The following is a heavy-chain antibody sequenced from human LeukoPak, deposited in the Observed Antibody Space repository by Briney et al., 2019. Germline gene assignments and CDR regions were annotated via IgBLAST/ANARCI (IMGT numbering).Heavy chain of an antibody. CDR3: ARDPYYYDSSGFDY. J-gene: IGHJ4*02. CDR1: GGSVSSGSYY. D-gene: IGHD3-22*01. Sequence: SETLSLTCTVSGGSVSSGSYYWSWIRQPPGKGLEWIGYIYYSGSTNYNPSLKSRVTISLDTSKNQFSLKLSSVTAADTAVYYCARDPYYYDSSGFDYWGQGTLVTVSS. V-gene: IGHV4-61*01. CDR2: IYYSGST.